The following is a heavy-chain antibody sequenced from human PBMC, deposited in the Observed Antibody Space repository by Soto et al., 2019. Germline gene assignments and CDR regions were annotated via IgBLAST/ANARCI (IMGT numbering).Heavy chain of an antibody. D-gene: IGHD3-10*01. CDR3: AKALHVHYYGVTDAFDI. Sequence: GALLVAGVASGCIFSNYAISWLRQGPGKGLEWVSAISGSGGSTYYADSVKGRFTISRDNSKNTLYLQMNSLRAEDTAVYSCAKALHVHYYGVTDAFDIWGQGTTVTV. J-gene: IGHJ3*02. CDR2: ISGSGGST. V-gene: IGHV3-23*01. CDR1: GCIFSNYA.